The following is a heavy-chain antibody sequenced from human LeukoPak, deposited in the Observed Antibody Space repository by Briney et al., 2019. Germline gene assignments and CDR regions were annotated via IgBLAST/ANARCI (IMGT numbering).Heavy chain of an antibody. D-gene: IGHD3-10*01. CDR3: ARELSMVRGVIPSP. J-gene: IGHJ5*02. CDR1: GYTFTGYY. CDR2: INPNSGGT. V-gene: IGHV1-2*06. Sequence: GASVKVSCKASGYTFTGYYTHWVRQAPGQGLEWMGRINPNSGGTNYAQKFQGRVTMTRDTSISTAYMELSRLRSDDTAVYYCARELSMVRGVIPSPWGQGTLVTVSS.